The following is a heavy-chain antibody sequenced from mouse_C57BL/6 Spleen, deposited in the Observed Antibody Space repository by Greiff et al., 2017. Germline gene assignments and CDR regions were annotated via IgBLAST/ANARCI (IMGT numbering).Heavy chain of an antibody. CDR3: TTSGSGHYFDY. D-gene: IGHD1-1*01. CDR2: IDPENGDT. Sequence: VQPQQSGAELVRPGASVKLSCTASGFNIKDDYMHWVKQRPEQGLEWIGWIDPENGDTEYASKFQGKATITADTSSNTAYLQLSSLTSEDTAVYYCTTSGSGHYFDYWGQGTTLTVSS. V-gene: IGHV14-4*01. CDR1: GFNIKDDY. J-gene: IGHJ2*01.